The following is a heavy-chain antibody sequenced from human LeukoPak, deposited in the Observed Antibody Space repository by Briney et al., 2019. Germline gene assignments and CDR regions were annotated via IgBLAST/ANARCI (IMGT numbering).Heavy chain of an antibody. Sequence: GGSLRLSCAASGFTFSSYEMNWVRQAPGKGLEWVSYISSSGSTIYYADSVKGRFTISRDNAKNSLYLQMNSLRAEDTAVYYCAMTPYSSSWSYYFDYWGQGTLVTVSS. CDR2: ISSSGSTI. J-gene: IGHJ4*02. D-gene: IGHD6-13*01. CDR3: AMTPYSSSWSYYFDY. CDR1: GFTFSSYE. V-gene: IGHV3-48*03.